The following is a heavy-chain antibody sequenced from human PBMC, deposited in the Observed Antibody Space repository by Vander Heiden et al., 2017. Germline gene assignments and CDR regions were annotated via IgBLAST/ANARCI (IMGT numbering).Heavy chain of an antibody. J-gene: IGHJ6*02. D-gene: IGHD2-15*01. CDR2: INHSGST. V-gene: IGHV4-34*01. Sequence: QVQLQQWGAGLFKPSETLSLTCAVYGGSFSGYYWSWIRQPPGKGLEWIGEINHSGSTNYNPSLKSRVTISVDTSKNQFALKLSSVTAADTAVYYCARVAGKYCSGGSCYSGSRSGMDVWGQGTTVTVS. CDR3: ARVAGKYCSGGSCYSGSRSGMDV. CDR1: GGSFSGYY.